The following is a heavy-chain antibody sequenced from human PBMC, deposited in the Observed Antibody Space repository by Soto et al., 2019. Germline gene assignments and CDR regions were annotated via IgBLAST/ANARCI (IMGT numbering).Heavy chain of an antibody. CDR1: GYIFTNYY. CDR2: FNPSDGST. J-gene: IGHJ4*02. D-gene: IGHD1-1*01. V-gene: IGHV1-46*01. CDR3: ARTWVQLLPADY. Sequence: QVQLVQSGAEVEKPGASVKVSCKASGYIFTNYYIHWVRQAPGQGLEGMGIFNPSDGSTSDAQKFQGRVSMTSDTSTSTVYTELSSLRSEDTAVYYCARTWVQLLPADYWGQGTLVTASS.